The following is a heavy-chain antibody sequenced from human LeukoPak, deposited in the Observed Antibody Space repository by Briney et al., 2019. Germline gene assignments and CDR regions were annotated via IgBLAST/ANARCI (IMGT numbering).Heavy chain of an antibody. CDR1: GYTFTSYY. D-gene: IGHD1/OR15-1a*01. J-gene: IGHJ4*02. V-gene: IGHV1-46*01. Sequence: ASVKVSCKASGYTFTSYYMHWVRQAPGQGLEWMGVINPSGGDTSYAQKFQGRVTMTRDMFTSTVYMDLGSLRSEDTAVYYCMRENKGGDYWGQGTLVTVSS. CDR2: INPSGGDT. CDR3: MRENKGGDY.